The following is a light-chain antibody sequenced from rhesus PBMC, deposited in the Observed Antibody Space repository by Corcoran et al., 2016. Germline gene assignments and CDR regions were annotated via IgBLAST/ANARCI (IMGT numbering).Light chain of an antibody. Sequence: DIQMSQSPSSLSASVGDKVTITCRASQGISSWLAWYQQKPGKAPKLLIYKASTLQSGVPSRFSGSGSGTDFTLTISSLQSEDFATDYCQQYSSSPWTFGQGTKVEIK. CDR2: KAS. CDR1: QGISSW. J-gene: IGKJ1*01. CDR3: QQYSSSPWT. V-gene: IGKV1-22*01.